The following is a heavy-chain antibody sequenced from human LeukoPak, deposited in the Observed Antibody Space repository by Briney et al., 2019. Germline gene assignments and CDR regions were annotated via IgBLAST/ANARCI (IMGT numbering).Heavy chain of an antibody. Sequence: SETLSLTCTVSGDSFTSYYWSWIRQSPVKGLEWIGHIYNIGNTNYNPSFKSRVTISVDPSKNQFSLRLNSVTAADTAVFYCARGPHNWGFDYWGQGILVTVSS. J-gene: IGHJ4*02. D-gene: IGHD7-27*01. V-gene: IGHV4-4*09. CDR3: ARGPHNWGFDY. CDR1: GDSFTSYY. CDR2: IYNIGNT.